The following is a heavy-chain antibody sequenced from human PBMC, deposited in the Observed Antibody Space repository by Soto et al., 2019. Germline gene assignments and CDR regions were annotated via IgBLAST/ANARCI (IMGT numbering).Heavy chain of an antibody. D-gene: IGHD2-15*01. V-gene: IGHV4-4*02. J-gene: IGHJ5*02. CDR2: IYHTGTT. CDR1: GASIGSTYW. CDR3: ATLPPRIVVVMTDLPT. Sequence: QLRESGPGLVKPSGTLSLTCFVSGASIGSTYWWSWVRQTPGKRLEWIGQIYHTGTTSYNPSLXNXVXIXXDKSNNQFSLRLTSMTAADTAVYYCATLPPRIVVVMTDLPTWGQGTLVTVSS.